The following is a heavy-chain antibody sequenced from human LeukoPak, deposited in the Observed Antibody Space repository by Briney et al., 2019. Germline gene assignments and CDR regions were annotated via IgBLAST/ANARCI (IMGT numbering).Heavy chain of an antibody. CDR3: ARDLFH. V-gene: IGHV3-53*01. Sequence: GGSLRLSCAASGFTVISNYMSWVRQPPGKGLEWVSVINSGGSTNYADSVKGRFTISRDNSKNTLYLQMSSLRAEDTAVYYCARDLFHWGQGTLVTVSS. CDR1: GFTVISNY. D-gene: IGHD2-21*01. CDR2: INSGGST. J-gene: IGHJ4*02.